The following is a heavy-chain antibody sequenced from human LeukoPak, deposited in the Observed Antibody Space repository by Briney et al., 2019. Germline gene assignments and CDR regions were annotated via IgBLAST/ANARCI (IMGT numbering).Heavy chain of an antibody. V-gene: IGHV5-51*01. Sequence: GESLKISCKDSGYSFTSYWIAWVRQVPGKGLEWMGIIYPGDSDTRYSPSFQGQVTISADKSISTAYLQWSSLKASDTAMYYCAGGQFYYDSSGSDDAFDIWGQGTMVTVSS. D-gene: IGHD3-22*01. J-gene: IGHJ3*02. CDR3: AGGQFYYDSSGSDDAFDI. CDR2: IYPGDSDT. CDR1: GYSFTSYW.